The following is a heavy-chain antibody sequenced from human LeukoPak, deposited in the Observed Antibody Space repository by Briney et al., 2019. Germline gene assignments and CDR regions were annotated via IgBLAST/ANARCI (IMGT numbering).Heavy chain of an antibody. Sequence: ASVKVSCKASGYTFTGYYMHWVRQAPGQGLEWMGWIDPNSGGTKYAQKFQGRVTMTRDTSISTAYMELSRLRSDDTAVYYCARAGGSSSWSDWFDPWGQGTLVTVSS. CDR2: IDPNSGGT. CDR1: GYTFTGYY. CDR3: ARAGGSSSWSDWFDP. J-gene: IGHJ5*02. D-gene: IGHD2-15*01. V-gene: IGHV1-2*02.